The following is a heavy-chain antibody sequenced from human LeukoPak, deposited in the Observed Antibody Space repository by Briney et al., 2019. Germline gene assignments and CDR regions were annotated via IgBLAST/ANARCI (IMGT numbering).Heavy chain of an antibody. V-gene: IGHV3-23*01. CDR2: ISSSGDSI. CDR1: GFTFSNYA. J-gene: IGHJ4*02. D-gene: IGHD5-24*01. Sequence: GGSLRLSCAASGFTFSNYALSWVRQAPGRGLEWVSIISSSGDSIYYADSVKGRFTFSRDNSKNTLYLQMNSLRADDTAVYYCARGGTAVPATRCLDYWGQGTLVTVSS. CDR3: ARGGTAVPATRCLDY.